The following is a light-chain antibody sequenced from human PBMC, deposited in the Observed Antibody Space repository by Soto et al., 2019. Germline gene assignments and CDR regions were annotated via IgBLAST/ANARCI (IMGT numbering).Light chain of an antibody. CDR2: EAS. J-gene: IGKJ2*01. CDR1: QSIRNW. Sequence: DIQMTQSPATLSASVGDSVTITCRASQSIRNWLAWYQLKPGKAPKLLIHEASNLQSGVPSTFSGSGSGTDFTLTITSRQQEYFATYYFQHYNSYLTFGQGTRVELK. CDR3: QHYNSYLT. V-gene: IGKV1-5*03.